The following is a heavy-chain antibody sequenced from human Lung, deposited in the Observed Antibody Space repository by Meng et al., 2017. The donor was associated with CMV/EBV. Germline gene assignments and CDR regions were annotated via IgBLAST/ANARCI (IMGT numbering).Heavy chain of an antibody. CDR3: AKVLAGTRLPDY. Sequence: GEXXKISCAASGFTFRDYAMNWVRQAPGKGLEWVSFIYSGGSGTYYADSVKGRFTISRDNSKSTLYLQMDSLRAEDTAVYYCAKVLAGTRLPDYWGQGTLVTVSS. CDR2: IYSGGSGT. V-gene: IGHV3-23*03. CDR1: GFTFRDYA. D-gene: IGHD1-7*01. J-gene: IGHJ4*02.